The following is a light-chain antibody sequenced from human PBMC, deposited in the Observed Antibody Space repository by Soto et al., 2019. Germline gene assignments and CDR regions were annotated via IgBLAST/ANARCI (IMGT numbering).Light chain of an antibody. CDR2: NVS. CDR1: SSDVGGYNS. V-gene: IGLV2-14*03. J-gene: IGLJ1*01. Sequence: QSALTQPASVSGSPGQSIAISCTGTSSDVGGYNSVSWYQQHPGKAPKLMIYNVSNRPSGVSVRFSGSQSGNSASLTISGLQAEDEADYFCSSYTSSNTHVFGTGTQLTVL. CDR3: SSYTSSNTHV.